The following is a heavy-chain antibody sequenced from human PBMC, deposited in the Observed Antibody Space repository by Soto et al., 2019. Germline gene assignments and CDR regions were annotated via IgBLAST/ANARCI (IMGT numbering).Heavy chain of an antibody. V-gene: IGHV1-18*01. CDR3: AREGQAPYYYYGMDV. Sequence: QVQVVQSGDEVKKPGASVKVSCKASGYTFTNYGFSWVRQAPGQGVEWMGWISGYNGNTKYAEKFQGRVTMSTDTSTSTAHMELRSLRSDDTAVYYCAREGQAPYYYYGMDVWHQGTAVTVSS. CDR2: ISGYNGNT. CDR1: GYTFTNYG. J-gene: IGHJ6*02.